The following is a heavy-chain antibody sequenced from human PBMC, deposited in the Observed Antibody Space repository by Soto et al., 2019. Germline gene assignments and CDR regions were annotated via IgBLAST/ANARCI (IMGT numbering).Heavy chain of an antibody. CDR2: IYYSGST. CDR1: GGSISSSSYY. J-gene: IGHJ6*02. V-gene: IGHV4-39*01. Sequence: LSLTCTVSGGSISSSSYYWGWIRQPPGKGLEWIGSIYYSGSTYYNPSLKSRVTISVDTSKNQFSLKLSSVTAADTAVYYCARLGVGATIYYYGMDVWGQGTTVTVSS. D-gene: IGHD1-26*01. CDR3: ARLGVGATIYYYGMDV.